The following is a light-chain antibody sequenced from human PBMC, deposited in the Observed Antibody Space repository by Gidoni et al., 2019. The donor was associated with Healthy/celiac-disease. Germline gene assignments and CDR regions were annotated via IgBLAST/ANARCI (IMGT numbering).Light chain of an antibody. Sequence: DIQMTQSPSSLSASVGDRVTITCQASQDISNSLNWYQQKPGKAPKLLICDASNLETGVPSRFSGSGSGTDFTFTISSLQPEDIATYYCQQYDNLPLTFGGGTKVEIK. CDR3: QQYDNLPLT. CDR2: DAS. CDR1: QDISNS. V-gene: IGKV1-33*01. J-gene: IGKJ4*01.